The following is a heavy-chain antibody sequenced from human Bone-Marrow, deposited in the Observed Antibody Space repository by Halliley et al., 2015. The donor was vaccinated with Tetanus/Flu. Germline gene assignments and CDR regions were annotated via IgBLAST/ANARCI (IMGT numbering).Heavy chain of an antibody. D-gene: IGHD3-9*01. CDR1: GASVISSAFY. CDR2: IDSAGNT. J-gene: IGHJ4*02. V-gene: IGHV4-39*01. CDR3: GSHRRGRFCWLFSCYFGS. Sequence: TLSLTCTVSGASVISSAFYWGWVRQPPGKGRVWIVRIDSAGNTHYDPSFEARVIIAADTSKNQFSLSLRTAVAADTAVYYCGSHRRGRFCWLFSCYFGSWGQGTPGTVSS.